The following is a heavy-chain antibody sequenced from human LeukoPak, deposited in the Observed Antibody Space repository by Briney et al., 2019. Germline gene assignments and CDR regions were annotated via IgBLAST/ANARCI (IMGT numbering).Heavy chain of an antibody. V-gene: IGHV1-18*01. CDR2: ISAYNGNT. Sequence: GASVKVSCKASGYTFSIYGVSWVRQAPGQGLEWVAWISAYNGNTNYAQKFQGRVTMTTDTSTSTAYMELRSLRSDDTAVYYCARGGCSYGYMGYFDYWGQGTLVTVSP. CDR1: GYTFSIYG. D-gene: IGHD5-18*01. J-gene: IGHJ4*02. CDR3: ARGGCSYGYMGYFDY.